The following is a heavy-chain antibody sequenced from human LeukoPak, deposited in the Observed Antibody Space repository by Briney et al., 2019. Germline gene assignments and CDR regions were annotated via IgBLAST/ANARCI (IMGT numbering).Heavy chain of an antibody. V-gene: IGHV1-24*01. D-gene: IGHD3-10*01. CDR3: ATDIPRRVRGVVYSSFGMDV. J-gene: IGHJ6*02. Sequence: ASVKVSCKVSGYTLTDLSMHWVRQAPGKGLEWLGGFDPEDGETIYARKFQGRVTLAEDTSTDTAYMELSSLRSEDTAAYYCATDIPRRVRGVVYSSFGMDVWGQGTTVTVSS. CDR2: FDPEDGET. CDR1: GYTLTDLS.